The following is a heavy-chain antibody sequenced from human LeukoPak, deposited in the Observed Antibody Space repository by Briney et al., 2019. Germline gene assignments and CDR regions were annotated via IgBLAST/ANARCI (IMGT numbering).Heavy chain of an antibody. CDR1: GGSFSGYY. V-gene: IGHV4-34*01. CDR3: ARELSYSLYYFDY. Sequence: PETLSLTCAVYGGSFSGYYWSWIRQPPGKGLEWIGEINHSGSTNYNPSLKSRVTISVDTFKNQFSLKLSSVTAADTAVYYCARELSYSLYYFDYWGQGTLVTVSS. J-gene: IGHJ4*02. D-gene: IGHD2-15*01. CDR2: INHSGST.